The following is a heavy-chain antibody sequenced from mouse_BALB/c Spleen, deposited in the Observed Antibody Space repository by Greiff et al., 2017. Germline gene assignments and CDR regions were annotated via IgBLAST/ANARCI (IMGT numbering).Heavy chain of an antibody. CDR1: GDSITSGY. Sequence: VHVKQSGPSLVKPSQTLSLTCSVTGDSITSGYWNWIRKFPGNKLEYMGYISYSGSTYYNPSLKSRISITRDTSKNQYYLQLNSVTTEDTATYYCARLGGSLYAMDYWGQGTSVTVSS. V-gene: IGHV3-8*02. J-gene: IGHJ4*01. D-gene: IGHD3-3*01. CDR3: ARLGGSLYAMDY. CDR2: ISYSGST.